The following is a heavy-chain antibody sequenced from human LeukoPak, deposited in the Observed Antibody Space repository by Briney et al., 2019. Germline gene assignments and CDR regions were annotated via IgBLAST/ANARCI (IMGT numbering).Heavy chain of an antibody. V-gene: IGHV4-34*01. J-gene: IGHJ4*02. Sequence: PSETLSLTCAVYGGSFSGSCWSWLRQPPGKGLEWLAEINHSAITNYNPSLKSRVTISLDTSKKQSSLRLSSVTAADTAIYFCARHLRYFDPYYFDSWGQGTLVTVS. CDR3: ARHLRYFDPYYFDS. D-gene: IGHD3-9*01. CDR2: INHSAIT. CDR1: GGSFSGSC.